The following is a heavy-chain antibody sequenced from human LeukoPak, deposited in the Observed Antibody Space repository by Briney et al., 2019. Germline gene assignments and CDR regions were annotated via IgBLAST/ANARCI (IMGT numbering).Heavy chain of an antibody. J-gene: IGHJ4*02. CDR3: ARSGYDFWSGSQYYFDY. Sequence: ASVKVSCKASGYTFTSYDINWVRQATGQGLEWMGWMNPNSGNTGYAQKFQGRVTITRNTSISTAYMELSSLRSEDTAVYYCARSGYDFWSGSQYYFDYWGQGTLVTVSS. D-gene: IGHD3-3*01. V-gene: IGHV1-8*03. CDR2: MNPNSGNT. CDR1: GYTFTSYD.